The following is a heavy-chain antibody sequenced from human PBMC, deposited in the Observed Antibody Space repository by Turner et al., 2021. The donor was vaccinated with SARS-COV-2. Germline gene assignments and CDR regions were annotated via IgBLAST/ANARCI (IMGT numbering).Heavy chain of an antibody. CDR3: ARRSSRLGNWYFDL. Sequence: QLQLQESGPGLVKPSETLSLTGTVSGGSISSSSYYWGWIRQPPGKGLEWIGSMDYSGSTYYNPSFKSRVTISVDTSNIQFSLKLSSVTAADTAVYYCARRSSRLGNWYFDLWGRGTLVTVSS. V-gene: IGHV4-39*01. D-gene: IGHD2-15*01. CDR1: GGSISSSSYY. J-gene: IGHJ2*01. CDR2: MDYSGST.